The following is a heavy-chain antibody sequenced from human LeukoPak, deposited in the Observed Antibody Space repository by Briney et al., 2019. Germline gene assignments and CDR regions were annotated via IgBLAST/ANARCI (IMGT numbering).Heavy chain of an antibody. Sequence: SVKVSCKASGGTFSRHTISWVRQSPGQGLEWMGGITPMFGTSNYAQKFRGRVTITADESTSTAYVELSSLRSEDTAVYYCARDSSEFRSLLFHWGQGTLVSVSS. J-gene: IGHJ1*01. V-gene: IGHV1-69*13. CDR3: ARDSSEFRSLLFH. CDR2: ITPMFGTS. CDR1: GGTFSRHT. D-gene: IGHD1-14*01.